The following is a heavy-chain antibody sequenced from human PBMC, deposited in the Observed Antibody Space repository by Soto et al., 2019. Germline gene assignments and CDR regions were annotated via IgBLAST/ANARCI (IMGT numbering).Heavy chain of an antibody. CDR2: INPNSGGT. J-gene: IGHJ6*02. D-gene: IGHD3-3*01. CDR1: GYTFTGYY. V-gene: IGHV1-2*02. Sequence: ASVKVSCKASGYTFTGYYMHWVRQAPGQGPEWMGWINPNSGGTNYAQKFQGRVTMTRDTSISTAYMELSRLRSDDTAVYYCARDHYEPGYYYYYGMDVWGQGTTVTVSS. CDR3: ARDHYEPGYYYYYGMDV.